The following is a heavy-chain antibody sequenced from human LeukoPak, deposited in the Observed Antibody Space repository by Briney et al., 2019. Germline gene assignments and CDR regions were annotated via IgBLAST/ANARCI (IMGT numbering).Heavy chain of an antibody. CDR2: IKQDGSEK. V-gene: IGHV3-7*03. J-gene: IGHJ2*01. D-gene: IGHD5-18*01. CDR1: GFTFSSYA. CDR3: AKDREDSAMISGVFDL. Sequence: GGSLRLSCAASGFTFSSYAMSWVRQAPGKGLEWVANIKQDGSEKYYVDSVKGRFTISRDSSKNTVSLQLSSLRVEDTAVYFCAKDREDSAMISGVFDLWGRGTLVTVSS.